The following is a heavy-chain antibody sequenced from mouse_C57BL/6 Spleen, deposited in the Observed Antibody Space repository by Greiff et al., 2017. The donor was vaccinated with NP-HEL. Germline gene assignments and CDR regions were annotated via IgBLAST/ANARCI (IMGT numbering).Heavy chain of an antibody. V-gene: IGHV5-15*01. D-gene: IGHD2-2*01. CDR3: ARHGYGYDEGEYYAMDY. Sequence: DVKLVESGGGLVQPGGSLKLSCAASGFTFSDYGLAWVRQAPRQGPEWVAFISNLAYSIYYADTVTGRFTISRENAKNTLYLEMSSLRSEDTAMYYCARHGYGYDEGEYYAMDYWGQGTSVTVSS. CDR2: ISNLAYSI. J-gene: IGHJ4*01. CDR1: GFTFSDYG.